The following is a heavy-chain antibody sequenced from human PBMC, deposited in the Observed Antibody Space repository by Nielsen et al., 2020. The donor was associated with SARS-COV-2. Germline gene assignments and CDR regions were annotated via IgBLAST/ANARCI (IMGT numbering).Heavy chain of an antibody. D-gene: IGHD4-17*01. CDR2: ISGSGGST. CDR3: AGLDYGADY. J-gene: IGHJ4*02. V-gene: IGHV3-23*01. Sequence: VRQAPGKGLEWVSAISGSGGSTYYADSVKGRFTISRDNSKNTLYLQMNSLRAEDTAVYYCAGLDYGADYWGQGTLVTVSS.